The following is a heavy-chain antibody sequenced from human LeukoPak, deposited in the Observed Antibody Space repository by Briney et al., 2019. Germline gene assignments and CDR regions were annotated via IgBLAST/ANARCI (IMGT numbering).Heavy chain of an antibody. CDR1: GFTFDDYA. J-gene: IGHJ4*02. D-gene: IGHD3-3*01. CDR2: ISWNSGSI. CDR3: ARAWGNDYDLNY. Sequence: GGSLRLSCAASGFTFDDYAMHWVRQAPGKGLEWVSGISWNSGSIGYADSVKGRFTISRDNAKNSLYLQMNSLRAEDTAVYYCARAWGNDYDLNYWGQGTLVTVSS. V-gene: IGHV3-9*01.